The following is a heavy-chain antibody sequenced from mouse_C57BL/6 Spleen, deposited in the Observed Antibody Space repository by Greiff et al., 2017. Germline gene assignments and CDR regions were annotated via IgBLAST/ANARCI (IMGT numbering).Heavy chain of an antibody. V-gene: IGHV14-3*01. D-gene: IGHD3-3*01. J-gene: IGHJ3*01. CDR3: ARGDDGFAY. Sequence: EVQLQQSVAELVRPGASVKLSCTASGFNFKNTYMHWVKQRPEQGLEWIGRIDPANGNTKYAPKFQGKATITADTSSNTAYLQLSSLTSEDTAIYCGARGDDGFAYWGQGTLVTVSA. CDR2: IDPANGNT. CDR1: GFNFKNTY.